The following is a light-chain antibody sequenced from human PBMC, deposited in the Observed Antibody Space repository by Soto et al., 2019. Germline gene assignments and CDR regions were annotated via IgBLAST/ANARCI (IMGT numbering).Light chain of an antibody. J-gene: IGKJ4*01. CDR3: QQREDWPRA. CDR2: DAS. V-gene: IGKV3-11*01. Sequence: EILLTQSPAPLSLSPGERATLSCRASQSVGAYLGWYQQKPGQAPRLLIYDASQRATGVPARFSASGSGTDFTLTISSLEPEDFAIYYCQQREDWPRAFGGGTKVEF. CDR1: QSVGAY.